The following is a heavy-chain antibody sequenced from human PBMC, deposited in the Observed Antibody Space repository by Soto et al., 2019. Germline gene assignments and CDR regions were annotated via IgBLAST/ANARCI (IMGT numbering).Heavy chain of an antibody. CDR3: ARDAGMIATDYWYFDL. CDR2: IIPTLGMT. Sequence: QVQLVQSGAEVKKPGSSVTVSCKASGGGFSSYTFHWVRQAPGQGLEWVGRIIPTLGMTNYAQKIQGRVTINAHTSTRTTYMDLSSLRSDDTGVYYCARDAGMIATDYWYFDLWRRGTLVTVSS. J-gene: IGHJ2*01. CDR1: GGGFSSYT. D-gene: IGHD3-22*01. V-gene: IGHV1-69*02.